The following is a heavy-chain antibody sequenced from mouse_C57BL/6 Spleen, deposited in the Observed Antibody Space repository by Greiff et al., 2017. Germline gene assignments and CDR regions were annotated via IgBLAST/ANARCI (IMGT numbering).Heavy chain of an antibody. CDR1: GYAFTNYL. J-gene: IGHJ4*01. CDR3: GRRDDCYSPVAMDY. V-gene: IGHV1-54*01. Sequence: VKLQESGAELVRPGTSVKVSCKASGYAFTNYLMEWVKQRPGQGLEWIGVITPGSGGTNYNEKFQGKATLTADNSSSTAYMQLSSQTSADSAVYFGGRRDDCYSPVAMDYWGQGASVTVSS. D-gene: IGHD2-3*01. CDR2: ITPGSGGT.